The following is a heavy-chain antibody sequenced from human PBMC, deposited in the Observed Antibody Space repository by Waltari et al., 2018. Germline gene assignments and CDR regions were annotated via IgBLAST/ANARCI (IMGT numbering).Heavy chain of an antibody. CDR2: IIPIFGTA. Sequence: QVQLVQSGAEVKKPGSSVKVSCKASGGTFSSYAISWVRQAPGQGLEWMGGIIPIFGTANYAQKCQGIVTIAADESTSTAYMELSSLGSEDTAVYYCARESWGSGSTTYYYYYGMDVWGQGTTVTVSS. D-gene: IGHD5-12*01. J-gene: IGHJ6*02. V-gene: IGHV1-69*01. CDR1: GGTFSSYA. CDR3: ARESWGSGSTTYYYYYGMDV.